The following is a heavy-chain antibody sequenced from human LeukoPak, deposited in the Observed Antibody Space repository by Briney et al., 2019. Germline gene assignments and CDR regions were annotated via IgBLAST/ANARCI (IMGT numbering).Heavy chain of an antibody. Sequence: GGSLRLSCAASGFTFRTYGMHWVRQAPGKGLEWVSSITSSSSYIFYADSVEGRFTISRDNAKNSLYLQMNSLRAEDTAVYYCARDLVVVTGIPGYYYGMDVWGQGTTVTVSS. D-gene: IGHD2-21*02. CDR1: GFTFRTYG. CDR3: ARDLVVVTGIPGYYYGMDV. V-gene: IGHV3-21*01. J-gene: IGHJ6*02. CDR2: ITSSSSYI.